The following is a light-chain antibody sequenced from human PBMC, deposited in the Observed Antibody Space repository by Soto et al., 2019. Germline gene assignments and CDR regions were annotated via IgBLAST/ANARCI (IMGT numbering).Light chain of an antibody. CDR1: SSNIGSNT. CDR2: SNN. J-gene: IGLJ2*01. CDR3: AAWGDSLNGPV. Sequence: QSVLTQPPSASGTPGQRVTISCSGSSSNIGSNTVNWYQQLPGTAPKLLIYSNNQRPSGVPERFSGSKSGTSASLAISGLQSEDEADYYCAAWGDSLNGPVFGGGTKLTVL. V-gene: IGLV1-44*01.